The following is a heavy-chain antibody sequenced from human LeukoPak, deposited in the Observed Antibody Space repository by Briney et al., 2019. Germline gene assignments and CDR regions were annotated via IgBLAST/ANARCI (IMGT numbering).Heavy chain of an antibody. V-gene: IGHV4-34*01. D-gene: IGHD4-17*01. Sequence: PSETLSLTCAVSGVSFNDHYSSWVRQTPGKGLEWIGEINHSGYTNDSPSLKSRVTLSIDTSRKQFSLNLRSVTVADTGIYYCARMTTGHDYWGQGTLVTVSS. CDR3: ARMTTGHDY. CDR1: GVSFNDHY. J-gene: IGHJ4*02. CDR2: INHSGYT.